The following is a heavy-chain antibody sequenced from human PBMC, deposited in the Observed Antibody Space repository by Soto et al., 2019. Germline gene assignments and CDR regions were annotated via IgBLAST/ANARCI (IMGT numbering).Heavy chain of an antibody. D-gene: IGHD3-10*01. CDR3: AKDFIPKNGVHDPCDI. CDR1: GFTFSNYA. V-gene: IGHV3-23*01. J-gene: IGHJ3*02. CDR2: ISGPGATT. Sequence: EVQLLESGGGLAQPGGSLRLSCVASGFTFSNYAMSWVRQAPGKGLEWVSTISGPGATTFYADSVNGRFTISRDNSKTTLYLQVSSRRAEDTAVYYCAKDFIPKNGVHDPCDIWGQGTMVTVSS.